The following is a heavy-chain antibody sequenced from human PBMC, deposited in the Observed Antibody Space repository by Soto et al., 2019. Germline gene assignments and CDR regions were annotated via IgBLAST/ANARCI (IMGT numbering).Heavy chain of an antibody. V-gene: IGHV3-73*02. CDR2: IRSKANSYAT. Sequence: EVQLVESGGGLVQPGGSLKLSCAASGFTFSGSAMHWVRQASGKGLEWVGRIRSKANSYATAYAASVKGRFTISRDDSKNTPYVQMNRLQPEDTAVYYFTTRRKQASGWGFDYWGQGTLETVSS. CDR3: TTRRKQASGWGFDY. CDR1: GFTFSGSA. D-gene: IGHD3-10*01. J-gene: IGHJ4*02.